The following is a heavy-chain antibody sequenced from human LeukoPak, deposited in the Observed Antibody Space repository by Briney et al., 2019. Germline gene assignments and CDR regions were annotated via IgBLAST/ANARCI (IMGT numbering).Heavy chain of an antibody. CDR2: VNPNSGGT. D-gene: IGHD3-22*01. Sequence: ASVKVSCKASGYTFTGYYMHWVRQDPGQGLEWMGRVNPNSGGTNYAQKFQGRVTMTRDTSISTAYMEQGRLRPDETAVYYWERDDGSGYCPLWGQGTAVTVSS. J-gene: IGHJ4*02. V-gene: IGHV1-2*06. CDR1: GYTFTGYY. CDR3: ERDDGSGYCPL.